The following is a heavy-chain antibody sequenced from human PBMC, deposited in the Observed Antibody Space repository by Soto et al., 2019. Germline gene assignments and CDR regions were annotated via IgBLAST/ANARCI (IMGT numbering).Heavy chain of an antibody. J-gene: IGHJ3*02. CDR2: IQGSGEEK. CDR1: GFTFSSYA. Sequence: PGGSLRLSCAASGFTFSSYAMSWVRQAPGKGLEWVANIQGSGEEKNYVDSVKGRFTISRDNAKDSLYLQMNSLRADDTAVYYCATYRYCAGGSCHWTFDIWGQGTKVTVSS. CDR3: ATYRYCAGGSCHWTFDI. D-gene: IGHD2-15*01. V-gene: IGHV3-7*01.